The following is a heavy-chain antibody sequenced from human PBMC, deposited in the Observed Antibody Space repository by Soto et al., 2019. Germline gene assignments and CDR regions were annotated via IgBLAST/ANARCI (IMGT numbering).Heavy chain of an antibody. CDR1: GHIFSNYW. Sequence: GESLKISCKGPGHIFSNYWIGWVRQTPGKGLEWMGIIFFRDSETKFSPSFQGHVTISVDKSLSAVYLQWSTLKASDSGVYYCARRYFDSGHGYDLWGQGTQVTVSS. J-gene: IGHJ5*02. CDR3: ARRYFDSGHGYDL. V-gene: IGHV5-51*01. CDR2: IFFRDSET. D-gene: IGHD3-9*01.